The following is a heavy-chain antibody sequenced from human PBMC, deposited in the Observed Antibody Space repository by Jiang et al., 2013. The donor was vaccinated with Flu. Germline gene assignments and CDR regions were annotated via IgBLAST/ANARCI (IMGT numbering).Heavy chain of an antibody. CDR2: IYYSGST. D-gene: IGHD4-17*01. CDR1: GGSISSGDYY. CDR3: ASSMTTVTSRFYFDY. J-gene: IGHJ4*02. Sequence: GSGLVKPSQTLSLTCTVSGGSISSGDYYWSWIRQPPGKGLEWIGYIYYSGSTYYNPSLKSRVTISVDTSKNQFSLKLSSVTAADTAVYYCASSMTTVTSRFYFDYLGQGTLVTVSS. V-gene: IGHV4-30-4*01.